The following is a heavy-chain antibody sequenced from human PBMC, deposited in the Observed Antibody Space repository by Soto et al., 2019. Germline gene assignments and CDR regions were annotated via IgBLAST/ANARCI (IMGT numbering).Heavy chain of an antibody. CDR3: AKDLYYYDFSLDDS. CDR1: GFTFSSYA. V-gene: IGHV3-30*04. CDR2: VSYDGSIE. J-gene: IGHJ5*02. D-gene: IGHD3-16*01. Sequence: EHLVESGGGVVQPGRSLRLSCTGSGFTFSSYAMHWVRLAPGKGLEWVAVVSYDGSIETYADSVRGRFTISRDNSKNTVFLQMNSLRGEDTAVYYCAKDLYYYDFSLDDSWGQGTLVTVSS.